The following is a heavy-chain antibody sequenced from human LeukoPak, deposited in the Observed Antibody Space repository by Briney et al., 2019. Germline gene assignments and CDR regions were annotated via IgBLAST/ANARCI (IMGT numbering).Heavy chain of an antibody. Sequence: SETLSLTCSVSGGSFSNYFGNWIRQPAGKGLEWIGRIDCSGTTKYNPSLKSRVTMSIDTSQRGVSLTLSSMTAADTAVYFCARGSGSYRPLYFFDYWGQGTLVTVSS. CDR3: ARGSGSYRPLYFFDY. D-gene: IGHD1-26*01. V-gene: IGHV4-4*07. J-gene: IGHJ4*02. CDR1: GGSFSNYF. CDR2: IDCSGTT.